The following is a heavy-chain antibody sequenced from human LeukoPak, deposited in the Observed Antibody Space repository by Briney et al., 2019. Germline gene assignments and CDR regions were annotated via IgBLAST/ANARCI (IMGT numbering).Heavy chain of an antibody. Sequence: GGSLRLSCAASGFTFSSFVMSWVRQAPGKGLEWVSAIRGSGGSTYYADSVKGRFTISRDNSKNTLYLQMNSLRAEDTAVYHCAKGGSSGWYLSNWFDPWGQGTLVTVSS. CDR1: GFTFSSFV. V-gene: IGHV3-23*01. CDR3: AKGGSSGWYLSNWFDP. D-gene: IGHD6-19*01. J-gene: IGHJ5*02. CDR2: IRGSGGST.